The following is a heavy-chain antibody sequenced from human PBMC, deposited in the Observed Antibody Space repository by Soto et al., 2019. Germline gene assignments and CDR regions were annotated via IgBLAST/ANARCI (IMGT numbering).Heavy chain of an antibody. Sequence: GESLKISCQTSGYSFSNYWIGWVRQMPGKGLEWMGILFPGDSDTKYSPSFQGHFTISVDNSITTAYLLFTSLKASDTAIYFCARLPNLYSPYFDFWVQGTMVTVSS. CDR3: ARLPNLYSPYFDF. CDR2: LFPGDSDT. V-gene: IGHV5-51*01. CDR1: GYSFSNYW. J-gene: IGHJ4*02. D-gene: IGHD1-26*01.